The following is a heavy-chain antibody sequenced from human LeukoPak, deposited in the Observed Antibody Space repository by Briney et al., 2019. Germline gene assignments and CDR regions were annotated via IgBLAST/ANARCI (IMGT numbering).Heavy chain of an antibody. CDR2: IYHSGST. Sequence: SETLSLTCAVSGGSISSSNWWSWVRQPPGKGLEWIGEIYHSGSTNYNPSPKSRVTISVDKSKNQFSLKLSSVTAADTAVYYCARMDYDSSGYPYYFDYWGQGTLVSVS. J-gene: IGHJ4*02. CDR1: GGSISSSNW. CDR3: ARMDYDSSGYPYYFDY. V-gene: IGHV4-4*02. D-gene: IGHD3-22*01.